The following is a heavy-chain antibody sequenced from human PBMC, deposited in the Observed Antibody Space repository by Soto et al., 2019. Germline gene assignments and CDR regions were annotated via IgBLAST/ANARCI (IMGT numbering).Heavy chain of an antibody. V-gene: IGHV3-23*01. J-gene: IGHJ4*02. D-gene: IGHD3-22*01. CDR2: ISGSGGST. CDR3: EKVNGSSGQFEY. CDR1: GFTFSIYS. Sequence: PGESXRLSCSSSGFTFSIYSMSWFRQAPGKGLEWVSAISGSGGSTYYADSVKGRFTISRYNSKNTLYLQMNSLRAEDTAVYYCEKVNGSSGQFEYWGQGTLVTVSS.